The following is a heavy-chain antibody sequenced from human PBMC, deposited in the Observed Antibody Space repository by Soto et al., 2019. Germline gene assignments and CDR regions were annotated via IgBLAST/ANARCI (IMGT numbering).Heavy chain of an antibody. CDR1: GYSFTSYW. D-gene: IGHD3-22*01. CDR2: IYPGDSDT. CDR3: ARLTYYYDSSGSGIRVLDAFDI. J-gene: IGHJ3*02. Sequence: GESLKISCKGSGYSFTSYWIGWVRQMPGEGLEWMGIIYPGDSDTRYSPSFQGQVTISADKSISTAYLQWSSLKASDTAMYYCARLTYYYDSSGSGIRVLDAFDIWGQGTMATVSS. V-gene: IGHV5-51*01.